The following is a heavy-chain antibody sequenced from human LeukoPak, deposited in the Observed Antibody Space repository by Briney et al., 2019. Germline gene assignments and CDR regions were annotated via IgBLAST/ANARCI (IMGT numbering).Heavy chain of an antibody. J-gene: IGHJ3*02. CDR2: IYHSGST. D-gene: IGHD2-2*01. Sequence: PSETLSLTCTVSGYSISSGYYWGWIRQPPGKGLEGIGSIYHSGSTYYDPSLKSRVTISVDTSKNQFSLKLSSVTAADTAVYYCARDHCSSTSCLDIWGQGTMVTVSS. V-gene: IGHV4-38-2*02. CDR1: GYSISSGYY. CDR3: ARDHCSSTSCLDI.